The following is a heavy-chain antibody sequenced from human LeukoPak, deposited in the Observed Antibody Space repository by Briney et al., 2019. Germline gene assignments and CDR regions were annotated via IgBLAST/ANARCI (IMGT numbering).Heavy chain of an antibody. CDR1: GFTLSTDS. V-gene: IGHV3-48*01. Sequence: GGSLRLSCAASGFTLSTDSMNWVRQAPGKGLEWISYISYDSAIKYYADSVRGRFTISRDNAKNSLSLQMHSLRAEDTAVYYCVRDNPRCCGVVPVNIDDFWGQGTLVTVSS. J-gene: IGHJ4*02. CDR2: ISYDSAIK. CDR3: VRDNPRCCGVVPVNIDDF. D-gene: IGHD2-15*01.